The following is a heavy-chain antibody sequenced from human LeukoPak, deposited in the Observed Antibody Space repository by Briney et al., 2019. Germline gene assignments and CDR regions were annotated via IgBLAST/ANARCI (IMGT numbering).Heavy chain of an antibody. Sequence: GGSLRLSCAASGFTFSDHYMDWVRQAPGKGLEWVGRTRNKANSYTTEYAASVKGRFTISRDDSKNSLYLQMNSLKTEDTAVYYCAREVAYYDILTGYYRSEGMDVWGQGTTVTVSS. V-gene: IGHV3-72*01. CDR1: GFTFSDHY. CDR3: AREVAYYDILTGYYRSEGMDV. CDR2: TRNKANSYTT. J-gene: IGHJ6*02. D-gene: IGHD3-9*01.